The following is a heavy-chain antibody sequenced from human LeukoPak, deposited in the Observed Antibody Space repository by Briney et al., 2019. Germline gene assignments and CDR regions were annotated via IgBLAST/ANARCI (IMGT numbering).Heavy chain of an antibody. CDR3: AKEVRPNDY. CDR2: ITISGNKT. J-gene: IGHJ4*02. D-gene: IGHD2-2*01. Sequence: PGGSLRLSCAASGFTFSNSAMTWVRQALGKGLEWVSSITISGNKTFYADSVKGRFTISRDNSKNTLYLQISSLRVEDTAVYYCAKEVRPNDYWGQGTLVTVSS. V-gene: IGHV3-23*01. CDR1: GFTFSNSA.